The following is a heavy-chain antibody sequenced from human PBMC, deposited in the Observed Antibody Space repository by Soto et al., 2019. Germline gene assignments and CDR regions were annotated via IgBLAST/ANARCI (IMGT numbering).Heavy chain of an antibody. CDR3: ARDLWWYLH. D-gene: IGHD2-15*01. V-gene: IGHV3-23*01. CDR2: ISAGSEGA. CDR1: GFPFGSLA. J-gene: IGHJ4*02. Sequence: EVQLLESGGGLVQPGGPLRLSLAASGFPFGSLAMTWVRRAPGKGLEWISSISAGSEGAYYADSVKGRFTISRDNSNNTLYLQMNSLRAEDTAVYYCARDLWWYLHWGQGTLVTVSS.